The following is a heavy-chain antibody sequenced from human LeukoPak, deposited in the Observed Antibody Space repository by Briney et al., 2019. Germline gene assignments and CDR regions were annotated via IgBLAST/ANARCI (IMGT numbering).Heavy chain of an antibody. J-gene: IGHJ6*03. V-gene: IGHV4-59*01. CDR3: ARGGVAARRIDYYYYMDV. D-gene: IGHD2-15*01. Sequence: SETLSLTCTVSGGSISSYYWSWIRQPPGKGLEWIGYIYYSGSTNYNPSLKSRVTISVDTSKNQFSLKLSSVTAADTAVYYCARGGVAARRIDYYYYMDVWGKGTTVTVSS. CDR1: GGSISSYY. CDR2: IYYSGST.